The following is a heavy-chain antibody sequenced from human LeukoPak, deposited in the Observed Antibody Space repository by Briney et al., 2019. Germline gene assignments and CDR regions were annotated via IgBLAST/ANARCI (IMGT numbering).Heavy chain of an antibody. CDR2: INPTAGNT. CDR1: GGTFSSYA. J-gene: IGHJ3*02. Sequence: ASVKVSCKASGGTFSSYAINWVRQAPGQGLEWMGLINPTAGNTYYAQRFQGRGTMTRNTSTSTVYMELSSLRSEDTAVYYCARIRDGYNDAYDIWGQGTMVTVPS. V-gene: IGHV1-46*01. CDR3: ARIRDGYNDAYDI. D-gene: IGHD5-24*01.